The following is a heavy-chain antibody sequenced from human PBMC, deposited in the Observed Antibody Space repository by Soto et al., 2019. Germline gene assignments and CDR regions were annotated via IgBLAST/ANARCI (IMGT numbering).Heavy chain of an antibody. V-gene: IGHV4-30-4*01. CDR3: GRDDKKSDYYSGMDV. J-gene: IGHJ6*02. CDR2: IYYSGTT. Sequence: PSKTLSLTCTVPGGSISSGDSYWSWVRQPPGKGLEWIGYIYYSGTTYYNPSLKSRVTFSVDTSKNEFSLKLTSVTAAYTAVYYCGRDDKKSDYYSGMDVWGQGTTVTVSS. CDR1: GGSISSGDSY.